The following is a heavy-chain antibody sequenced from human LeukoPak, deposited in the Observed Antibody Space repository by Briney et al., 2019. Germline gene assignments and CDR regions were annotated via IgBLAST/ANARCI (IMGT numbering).Heavy chain of an antibody. Sequence: GGSLRLSCAASGFTFDDYAMHWVRQAPGKGLEWVAFIRYDGSNKYYADSVKGRFTISRDNSKNTLYLQMNSLRAEDTAVYYCAKDRGRYCSGGSCYTTHYFDYWGQGTLVTVSS. CDR2: IRYDGSNK. J-gene: IGHJ4*02. CDR1: GFTFDDYA. D-gene: IGHD2-15*01. V-gene: IGHV3-30*02. CDR3: AKDRGRYCSGGSCYTTHYFDY.